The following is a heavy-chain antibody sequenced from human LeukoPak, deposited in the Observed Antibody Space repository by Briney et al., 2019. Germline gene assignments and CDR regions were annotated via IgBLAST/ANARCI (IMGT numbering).Heavy chain of an antibody. D-gene: IGHD2-8*01. Sequence: ASVKVSCKASGYTFTSYDINWVRQATGQGLEWMGWMNPNSGNTGYAQKFQGRVTITRNTSISTAYMELSSLRSEDTAVYYCARGRFYTVYATNWFDPWGQGTLVTVSS. CDR1: GYTFTSYD. V-gene: IGHV1-8*03. CDR3: ARGRFYTVYATNWFDP. CDR2: MNPNSGNT. J-gene: IGHJ5*02.